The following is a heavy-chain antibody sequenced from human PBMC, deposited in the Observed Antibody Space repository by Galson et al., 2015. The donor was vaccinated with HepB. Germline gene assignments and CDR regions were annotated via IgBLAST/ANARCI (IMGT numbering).Heavy chain of an antibody. CDR2: IHHSGSA. D-gene: IGHD2-2*02. CDR3: AAYTTIQYYFDY. J-gene: IGHJ4*02. Sequence: TLSLTCTVSGGSINSGGYYWSWVRQHPGKGLEWIGHIHHSGSAYYNPSLKSRVIMSVDTSKNQFSLKLSSVTAADTAVYHCAAYTTIQYYFDYWGQGTLVTVSS. V-gene: IGHV4-31*03. CDR1: GGSINSGGYY.